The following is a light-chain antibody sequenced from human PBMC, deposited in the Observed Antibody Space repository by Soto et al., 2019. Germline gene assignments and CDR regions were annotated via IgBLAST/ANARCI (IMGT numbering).Light chain of an antibody. CDR3: QRYNSNSRT. J-gene: IGKJ1*01. V-gene: IGKV1-5*01. CDR1: QNIDHW. Sequence: DIQMTQSPSTLAASVGDRVTIACRASQNIDHWLAWYQLKPGKAPKFLIYDASIFESGVPSRFSGSGSGTEFTLTISSLQPDDFATYYCQRYNSNSRTFGQGTRVELK. CDR2: DAS.